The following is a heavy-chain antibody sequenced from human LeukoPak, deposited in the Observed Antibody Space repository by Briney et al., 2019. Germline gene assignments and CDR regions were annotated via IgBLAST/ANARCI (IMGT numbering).Heavy chain of an antibody. CDR3: AKDHSSGWSLYYFDY. D-gene: IGHD6-19*01. J-gene: IGHJ4*02. Sequence: GRSLRLSCAASGFTFDDYAMHWVRQAPGKGLKWVSGISWNSGSIGYADSVKGRFTISRDNAKNSLYLQMNSLRAEDTALYYCAKDHSSGWSLYYFDYWGQGTLVTVSS. CDR2: ISWNSGSI. CDR1: GFTFDDYA. V-gene: IGHV3-9*01.